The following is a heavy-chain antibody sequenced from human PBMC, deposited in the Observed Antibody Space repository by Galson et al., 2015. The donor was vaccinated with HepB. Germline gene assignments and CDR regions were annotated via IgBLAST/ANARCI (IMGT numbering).Heavy chain of an antibody. V-gene: IGHV3-33*01. CDR3: ARGPLFITGTATLDY. Sequence: SLRLSCAASGFTFSSYGMHWVRQAPGKGLEWVAVIWYDGSNKYYADSVKGRFTISRDNSKNTLYLQMNSLRAEDTAVYYCARGPLFITGTATLDYWGQGTLVTVSS. D-gene: IGHD1-20*01. CDR1: GFTFSSYG. CDR2: IWYDGSNK. J-gene: IGHJ4*02.